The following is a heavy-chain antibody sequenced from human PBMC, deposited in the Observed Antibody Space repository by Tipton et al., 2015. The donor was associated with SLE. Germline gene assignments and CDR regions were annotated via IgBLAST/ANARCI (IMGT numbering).Heavy chain of an antibody. J-gene: IGHJ2*01. Sequence: SLRLSCAASGFTFSSYEMNWVGQAPGKGLHWASHISGSGGTIYYAVSVKGRFTIYRDNAKNSLYLQMNRLRAEDTGVYYCARRQYGDYVVDWYFDLWGRGTLVTVSS. CDR1: GFTFSSYE. V-gene: IGHV3-48*03. CDR2: ISGSGGTI. D-gene: IGHD4-17*01. CDR3: ARRQYGDYVVDWYFDL.